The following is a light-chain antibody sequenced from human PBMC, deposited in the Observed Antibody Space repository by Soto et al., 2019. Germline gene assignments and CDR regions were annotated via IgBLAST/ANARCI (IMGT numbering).Light chain of an antibody. Sequence: EIVLTQSPGTLSLSPGERATLSCRASQSVSSSYLGWYQQKPGQAPRLLIYAASSRATGIPDRFSGSGSGTDFTLTISRLEPEDFAVYYCQQYGTSPITFGQGTRLEIK. CDR1: QSVSSSY. CDR3: QQYGTSPIT. J-gene: IGKJ5*01. V-gene: IGKV3-20*01. CDR2: AAS.